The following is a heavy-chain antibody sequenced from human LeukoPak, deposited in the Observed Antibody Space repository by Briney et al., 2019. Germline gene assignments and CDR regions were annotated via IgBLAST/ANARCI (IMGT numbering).Heavy chain of an antibody. CDR3: ARDSSGSFWFDP. D-gene: IGHD6-19*01. V-gene: IGHV4-38-2*02. Sequence: SETLSLTCTVSGYSISSGYYWGWIRQPPGKGLEWIGSIYHSGSTYYNPSLKSRVTISVDTSKNQFSLKLSSVTAADTAVYYCARDSSGSFWFDPWGQGTLVTVSS. CDR1: GYSISSGYY. CDR2: IYHSGST. J-gene: IGHJ5*02.